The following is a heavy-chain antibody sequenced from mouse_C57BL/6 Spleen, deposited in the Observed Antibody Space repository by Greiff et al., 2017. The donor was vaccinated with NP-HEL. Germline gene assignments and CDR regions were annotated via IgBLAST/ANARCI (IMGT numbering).Heavy chain of an antibody. CDR2: IDPSDSYT. CDR1: GYTFTSYW. J-gene: IGHJ4*01. Sequence: QVHVKQPGAELVMPGASVKLSCKASGYTFTSYWMHWVKQRPGQGLEWIGEIDPSDSYTNYNQKFKGKSTLTVDKSSSTAYMQLSSLTSEDSAVYYCARGRILRYAMDYWGQGTSVTVSS. V-gene: IGHV1-69*01. D-gene: IGHD1-1*01. CDR3: ARGRILRYAMDY.